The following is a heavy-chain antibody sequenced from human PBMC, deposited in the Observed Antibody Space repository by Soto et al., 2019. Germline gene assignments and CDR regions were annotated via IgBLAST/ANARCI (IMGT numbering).Heavy chain of an antibody. Sequence: SETLSLTCTVSAGSITTSYWSWIRQPLGKALEWIGYISYRGSTNYNPSLKSRLTISIDTSKSQISLKLTSMTTADTAVYYCASSGIVGREVNTWFDPWGQGTLVTVSS. CDR1: AGSITTSY. CDR2: ISYRGST. J-gene: IGHJ5*02. D-gene: IGHD3-22*01. V-gene: IGHV4-59*01. CDR3: ASSGIVGREVNTWFDP.